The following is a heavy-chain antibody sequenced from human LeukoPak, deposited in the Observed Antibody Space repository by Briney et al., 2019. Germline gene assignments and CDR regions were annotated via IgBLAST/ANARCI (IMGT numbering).Heavy chain of an antibody. CDR2: IYSGGST. CDR3: ARDRIVGATIWFDP. CDR1: GFTVSSNY. V-gene: IGHV3-66*01. J-gene: IGHJ5*02. D-gene: IGHD1-26*01. Sequence: GGSLRLSCGASGFTVSSNYMSWVRQAPGKGLESVSVIYSGGSTYYADSVKGRFTISRDNSKNTLYLQMNSLRAEDTGVYYCARDRIVGATIWFDPWGQGTLVTVSS.